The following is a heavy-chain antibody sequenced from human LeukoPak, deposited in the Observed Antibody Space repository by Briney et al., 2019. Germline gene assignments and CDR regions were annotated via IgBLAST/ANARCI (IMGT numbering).Heavy chain of an antibody. V-gene: IGHV3-53*01. D-gene: IGHD2-15*01. J-gene: IGHJ4*02. CDR2: IYSAGGT. CDR1: GFSVSSNY. CDR3: ARGYCSGRTCYLGPFDH. Sequence: GGSLRLSCAASGFSVSSNYMSWVRQAPGKGLEWVSLIYSAGGTDYADSVKGRFTISRDNSKNTVYVQMNSLRAEDTAVYYCARGYCSGRTCYLGPFDHWGQGTLVTVSS.